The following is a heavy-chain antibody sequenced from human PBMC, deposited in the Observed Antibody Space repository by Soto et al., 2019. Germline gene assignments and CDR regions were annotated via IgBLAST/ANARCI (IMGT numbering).Heavy chain of an antibody. CDR1: GFTFSSYA. D-gene: IGHD4-17*01. Sequence: GGSLRLSCAASGFTFSSYAMSWVRQAPGKGLEWVSAISGSGGSTYYADSVKGRFTISRDNSKNTLYLQMNSLRAEDTAVYYCATRSGSYGDYEADYWGQGTLVTVSS. J-gene: IGHJ4*02. CDR2: ISGSGGST. V-gene: IGHV3-23*01. CDR3: ATRSGSYGDYEADY.